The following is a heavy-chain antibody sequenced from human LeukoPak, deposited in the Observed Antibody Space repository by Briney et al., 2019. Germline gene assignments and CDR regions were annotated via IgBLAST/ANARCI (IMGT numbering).Heavy chain of an antibody. D-gene: IGHD6-19*01. J-gene: IGHJ4*02. Sequence: GGSLRLSCAASGLTFSNYAMTWVRQAPGKGLEWVSAITGNGRGTYYADSVQGRFTISRDNYRNTLFLQMNSLRVEDTALYYCVTEVIGTLVAGNWGQGTLVTVSS. CDR2: ITGNGRGT. CDR3: VTEVIGTLVAGN. CDR1: GLTFSNYA. V-gene: IGHV3-23*01.